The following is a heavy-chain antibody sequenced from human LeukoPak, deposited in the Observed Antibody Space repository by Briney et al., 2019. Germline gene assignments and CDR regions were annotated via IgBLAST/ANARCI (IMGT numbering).Heavy chain of an antibody. CDR3: ARSLGISSIDY. D-gene: IGHD1-26*01. Sequence: SETLSLTCAVYGGSISGYYWSWIRQPPGKGLEWIGEINHSGSTNYNPSLKSRVTISVDTSKNQFSLKLSSVTAADTAVYYCARSLGISSIDYWGQGTLVTVSS. V-gene: IGHV4-34*01. J-gene: IGHJ4*02. CDR1: GGSISGYY. CDR2: INHSGST.